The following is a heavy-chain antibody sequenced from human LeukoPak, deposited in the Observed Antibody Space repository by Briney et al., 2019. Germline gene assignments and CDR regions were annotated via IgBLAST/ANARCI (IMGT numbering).Heavy chain of an antibody. CDR3: AKDPKYCSSTSCSQYYYYYGMDV. CDR1: GFTFSSYG. J-gene: IGHJ6*02. Sequence: GGSLRLSCAASGFTFSSYGMHWVRQAPGKGLEWVAVISYDGSNKYYADSVKGRFTISRDNSKNTLYLQMNSLRAEDTAVYYCAKDPKYCSSTSCSQYYYYYGMDVWGQGTTVTVSS. D-gene: IGHD2-2*01. CDR2: ISYDGSNK. V-gene: IGHV3-30*18.